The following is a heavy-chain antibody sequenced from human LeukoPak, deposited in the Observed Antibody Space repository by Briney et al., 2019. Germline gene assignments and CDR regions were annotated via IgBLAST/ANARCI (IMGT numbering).Heavy chain of an antibody. Sequence: ASVKVSCKASGYTFTSYAMHWVRQAPGQRLEWMGWINAGNGNTKYSLKFQGRVTITRDTSASTAYMELSSLRSEDTAVYYCARDPGYSSSWYEDYFDYWGQGTLVTVSS. D-gene: IGHD6-13*01. CDR2: INAGNGNT. J-gene: IGHJ4*02. CDR1: GYTFTSYA. V-gene: IGHV1-3*01. CDR3: ARDPGYSSSWYEDYFDY.